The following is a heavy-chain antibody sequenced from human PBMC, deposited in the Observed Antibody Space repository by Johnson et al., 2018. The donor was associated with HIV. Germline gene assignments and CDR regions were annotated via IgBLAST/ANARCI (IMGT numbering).Heavy chain of an antibody. CDR2: ISYDGSNK. Sequence: VESGGGVVQPGRSLRLSCAASGFTFSSYPMHWVRQAPGKGLEWVAFISYDGSNKYYADSVKGRFTISRDNSKNTLYLQMNSLKTEDTAVYYCTTRVTVVIISSDAFDIWGQGTMVTVSS. J-gene: IGHJ3*02. D-gene: IGHD3-3*01. V-gene: IGHV3-30*04. CDR1: GFTFSSYP. CDR3: TTRVTVVIISSDAFDI.